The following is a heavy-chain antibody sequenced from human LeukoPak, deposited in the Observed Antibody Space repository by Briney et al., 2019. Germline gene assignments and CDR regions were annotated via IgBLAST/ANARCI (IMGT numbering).Heavy chain of an antibody. J-gene: IGHJ4*02. CDR3: ARELDGPEGGYYFDY. CDR1: GGTFSSYA. V-gene: IGHV1-69*01. Sequence: GSSVKVSCKASGGTFSSYAISWVRQAPGQGLEWMGGIIPIFGTANYAQKFQGRVTITADESTSTAYTELSSLRSEDTAVYYCARELDGPEGGYYFDYWGQGTLVTVSS. D-gene: IGHD1-1*01. CDR2: IIPIFGTA.